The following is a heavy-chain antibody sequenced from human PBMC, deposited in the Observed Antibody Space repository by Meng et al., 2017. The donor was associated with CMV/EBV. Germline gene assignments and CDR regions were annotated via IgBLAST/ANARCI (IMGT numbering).Heavy chain of an antibody. V-gene: IGHV4-38-2*02. CDR1: GYSISSGYY. CDR2: IYYSGST. Sequence: GSLRLSCTVSGYSISSGYYWGWIRQPPGKGLEWIGSIYYSGSTYYNPSLKSRVTISVDTSKNQFSLKLSSVTAADTAVYYCASQITDIYGDLYYYYYYGMDVWGQGTTVTVSS. CDR3: ASQITDIYGDLYYYYYYGMDV. D-gene: IGHD4-17*01. J-gene: IGHJ6*02.